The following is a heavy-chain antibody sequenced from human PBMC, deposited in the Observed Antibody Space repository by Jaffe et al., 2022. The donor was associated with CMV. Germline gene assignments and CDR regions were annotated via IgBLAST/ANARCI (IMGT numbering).Heavy chain of an antibody. V-gene: IGHV4-39*01. D-gene: IGHD6-19*01. Sequence: QLQLQESGPGLVKPSETLSLTCTVSGGSIGSSNYYWGWIRQPPGKGLEWIGSMFYSGSSSYSTYYHPSLKSRVTISVDRSNNQFSLKLTSVTAADTALYYCVTYPEGYSSGWHADYWGQGTLVTVSS. CDR1: GGSIGSSNYY. J-gene: IGHJ4*02. CDR2: MFYSGSSSYST. CDR3: VTYPEGYSSGWHADY.